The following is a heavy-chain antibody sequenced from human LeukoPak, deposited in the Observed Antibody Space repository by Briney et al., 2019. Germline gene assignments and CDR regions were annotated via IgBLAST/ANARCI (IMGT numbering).Heavy chain of an antibody. J-gene: IGHJ4*02. Sequence: GGSLRLSCAASRFTVSSNYMGSVRQDPGKGLEYVSVIYSGGNTYYAGSAKGRSTTPCDKSTTTVYLLMNCLLSEATTRFYCARLVATNGRIYFDYWGPGNLVTVSS. D-gene: IGHD2-15*01. CDR2: IYSGGNT. CDR3: ARLVATNGRIYFDY. V-gene: IGHV3-66*02. CDR1: RFTVSSNY.